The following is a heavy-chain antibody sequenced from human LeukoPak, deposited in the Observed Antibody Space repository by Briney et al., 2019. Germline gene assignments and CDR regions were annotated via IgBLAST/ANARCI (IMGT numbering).Heavy chain of an antibody. Sequence: GSVKVSCKASGYTFTNYGISWLRQAPGQGLKCMGWISAYNGKTDYAQTPQGRVTMTIDTSTNTAYMELSSLRYDDTAVYYCARINWDYAFDIWGQGTMVTVSS. CDR3: ARINWDYAFDI. CDR2: ISAYNGKT. CDR1: GYTFTNYG. J-gene: IGHJ3*02. V-gene: IGHV1-18*01. D-gene: IGHD1-1*01.